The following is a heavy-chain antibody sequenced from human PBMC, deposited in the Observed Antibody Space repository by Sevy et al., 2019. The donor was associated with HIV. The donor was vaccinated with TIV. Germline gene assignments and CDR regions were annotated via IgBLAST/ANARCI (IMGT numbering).Heavy chain of an antibody. CDR1: GYTLTQVS. CDR2: FDPEDGER. Sequence: ASVKVSCKVSGYTLTQVSMHWVREAPGKGLEWMGTFDPEDGERIYAQKFQGRVTLTEDTSADTAYMELSSLRSEDTAVYYCAATKDYYDNSGSPFDYWGQGTLVTVSS. J-gene: IGHJ4*02. D-gene: IGHD3-22*01. V-gene: IGHV1-24*01. CDR3: AATKDYYDNSGSPFDY.